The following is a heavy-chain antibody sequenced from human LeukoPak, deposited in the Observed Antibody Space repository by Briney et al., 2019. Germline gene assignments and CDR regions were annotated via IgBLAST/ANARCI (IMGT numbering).Heavy chain of an antibody. Sequence: GRSLRLSCAASGFTFSSYEMNWDRQAPGKGLEWVSYISSSGSTIYCADSVKGRFTISRDNAKNSLYLQMNSLRAEDTAVYYCAELGITMIGGVWGKGTTVTISS. CDR1: GFTFSSYE. CDR2: ISSSGSTI. D-gene: IGHD3-10*02. CDR3: AELGITMIGGV. J-gene: IGHJ6*04. V-gene: IGHV3-48*03.